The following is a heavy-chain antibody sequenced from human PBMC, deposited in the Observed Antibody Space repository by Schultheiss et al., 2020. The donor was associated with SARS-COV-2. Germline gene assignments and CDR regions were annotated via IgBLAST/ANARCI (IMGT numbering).Heavy chain of an antibody. D-gene: IGHD2-21*02. CDR1: GFIFSSYG. CDR3: AREGVVVTAISYFFYFDY. J-gene: IGHJ4*02. Sequence: GGSLRLSCAASGFIFSSYGMHWVRQAPGKGLEWVAVISFDGSNKYYGDSVKGRFTISRDNSKNTLYLQMNSLRAEDTAVYYCAREGVVVTAISYFFYFDYWGQGTLVTVSS. CDR2: ISFDGSNK. V-gene: IGHV3-30*03.